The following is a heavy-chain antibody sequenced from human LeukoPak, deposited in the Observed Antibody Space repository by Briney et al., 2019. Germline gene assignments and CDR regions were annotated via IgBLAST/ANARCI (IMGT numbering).Heavy chain of an antibody. D-gene: IGHD3-3*01. Sequence: PGGSLRLSCAASGFTFSSYSMTWVRQAPGKGLEWVSSISSSSSYIYYADSVKGRFTISRDNSKNTLYLQMNSLRAEDTAAYYCAKGPDYDFWSGYYSGREYFQHWGQGTLVTVSS. V-gene: IGHV3-21*04. J-gene: IGHJ1*01. CDR1: GFTFSSYS. CDR3: AKGPDYDFWSGYYSGREYFQH. CDR2: ISSSSSYI.